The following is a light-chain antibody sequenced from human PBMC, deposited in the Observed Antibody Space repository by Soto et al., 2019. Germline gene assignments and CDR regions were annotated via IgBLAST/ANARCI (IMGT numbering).Light chain of an antibody. Sequence: QSVLTQPPSASGTPGQRVTVSCSGSSSNVGSNTVNWYQQLPGKAPRLLIYSNDQRPSGVPDRFSGSKSGTSASLAISGLQSEDEADYYCAAWDDSLIGYVFGTGTKVTVL. CDR1: SSNVGSNT. J-gene: IGLJ1*01. CDR2: SND. CDR3: AAWDDSLIGYV. V-gene: IGLV1-44*01.